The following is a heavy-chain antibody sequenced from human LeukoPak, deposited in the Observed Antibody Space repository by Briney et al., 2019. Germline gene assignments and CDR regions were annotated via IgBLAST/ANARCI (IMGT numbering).Heavy chain of an antibody. CDR3: AGHGTTGTTTAFDY. D-gene: IGHD1-1*01. Sequence: GGSLRLSCAASGFTFSSYAMSWVRQAPGKRLEWVSAISGSGGSTYYADSVKGRFTISRDNSKNTLYLQMNSLRAEDTAVYYCAGHGTTGTTTAFDYWGQGTLVTVSS. CDR2: ISGSGGST. CDR1: GFTFSSYA. J-gene: IGHJ4*02. V-gene: IGHV3-23*01.